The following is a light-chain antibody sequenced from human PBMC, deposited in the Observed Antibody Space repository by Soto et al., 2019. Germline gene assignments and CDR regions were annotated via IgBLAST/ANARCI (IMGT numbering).Light chain of an antibody. CDR1: QSVSSSY. J-gene: IGKJ1*01. V-gene: IGKV3-20*01. Sequence: EIVLTQSPGTLSLSPWERATLSCRASQSVSSSYLAWDQQKPGQAPRLLIYDASNRATGIPDRFSGSESGTDCPLTISRREPEEFAVYYCQQYGSSRWTFGQGTKVEVK. CDR2: DAS. CDR3: QQYGSSRWT.